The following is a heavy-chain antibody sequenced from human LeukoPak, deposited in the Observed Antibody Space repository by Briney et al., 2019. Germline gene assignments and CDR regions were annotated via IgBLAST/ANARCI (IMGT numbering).Heavy chain of an antibody. V-gene: IGHV4-39*01. D-gene: IGHD3-9*01. CDR2: IYYSGST. CDR1: GGSISSSSYY. J-gene: IGHJ4*02. Sequence: SETLSLTCTVSGGSISSSSYYWGWIRQPPGKGLEWIGSIYYSGSTYYNPSLQSRVTISVDRSKNQFSLKLSSVTAADTAVYYCARLSAKPLVIINWGQGTLVTVSS. CDR3: ARLSAKPLVIIN.